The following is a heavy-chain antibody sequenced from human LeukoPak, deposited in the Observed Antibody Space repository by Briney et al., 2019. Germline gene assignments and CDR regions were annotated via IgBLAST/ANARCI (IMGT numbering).Heavy chain of an antibody. J-gene: IGHJ4*02. CDR3: ARIVGTDYFDY. CDR1: GGSISNSSYY. D-gene: IGHD1-26*01. Sequence: SETLSLTCTVSGGSISNSSYYWGWIRQPPGKGLEWIGNVYYRGSAYYNPSLKSRVTISIDTSKNQFSLKLSSLTAADTAAYYCARIVGTDYFDYWGQGILVTVSS. CDR2: VYYRGSA. V-gene: IGHV4-39*07.